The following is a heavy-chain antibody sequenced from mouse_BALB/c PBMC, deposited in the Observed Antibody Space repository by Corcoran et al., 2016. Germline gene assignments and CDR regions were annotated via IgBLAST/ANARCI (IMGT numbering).Heavy chain of an antibody. V-gene: IGHV9-4*02. J-gene: IGHJ1*01. CDR3: ARGYYYGSSYGPYWYFDV. Sequence: QIQLVQSGPELKKPGETVRISCKASGYTFTTAGMQWVQKMPGKGLKWIGWINTHSGVPKYAEDFKGRFAFSLETSVSTAYLQISNLKNEDTATYFCARGYYYGSSYGPYWYFDVWGAGTTVTVSS. CDR1: GYTFTTAG. D-gene: IGHD1-1*01. CDR2: INTHSGVP.